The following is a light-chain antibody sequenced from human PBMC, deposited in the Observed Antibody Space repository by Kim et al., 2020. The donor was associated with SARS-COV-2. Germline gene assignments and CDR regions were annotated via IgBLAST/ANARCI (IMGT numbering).Light chain of an antibody. CDR1: SSDVGSYNL. V-gene: IGLV2-23*01. CDR3: CSYAGSTTWV. Sequence: QSALTQPASVSGSPAQSITISCTGTSSDVGSYNLVSWYQQHPGKAPKVMIYEDNKRPSGVSNRFSGSKSGNTASLTISGLQAEDEADYYCCSYAGSTTWVFGGGTQLTVL. CDR2: EDN. J-gene: IGLJ3*02.